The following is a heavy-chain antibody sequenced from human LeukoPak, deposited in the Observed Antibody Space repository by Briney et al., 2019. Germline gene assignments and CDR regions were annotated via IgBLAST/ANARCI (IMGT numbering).Heavy chain of an antibody. CDR1: GYTFANYG. D-gene: IGHD2-2*01. J-gene: IGHJ4*02. CDR2: MYPGDSTA. CDR3: ARHQDSYQLISPFDY. V-gene: IGHV5-51*01. Sequence: GESLKISCKGSGYTFANYGIGWVRQMPGKGLEWMGIMYPGDSTARYSPSFQGQVTVSADESISTAYLHWSSLKASDTAVYYCARHQDSYQLISPFDYWGQGTLVTVSS.